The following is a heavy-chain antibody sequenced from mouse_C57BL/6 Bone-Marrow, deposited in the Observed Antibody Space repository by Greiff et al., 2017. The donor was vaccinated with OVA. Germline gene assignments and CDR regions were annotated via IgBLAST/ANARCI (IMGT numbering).Heavy chain of an antibody. J-gene: IGHJ2*01. D-gene: IGHD2-14*01. Sequence: DVKLVESGGGLVKPGGSLKLSCAASGFTFSDYGMHWVRQAPEKGLEWVAYISSGSSTIYYADTVKGRFTISRDNAKNTLFLQMTSLRSEDTAKYYCARGVRGNYFDYWGQGTTLTVSS. V-gene: IGHV5-17*01. CDR2: ISSGSSTI. CDR1: GFTFSDYG. CDR3: ARGVRGNYFDY.